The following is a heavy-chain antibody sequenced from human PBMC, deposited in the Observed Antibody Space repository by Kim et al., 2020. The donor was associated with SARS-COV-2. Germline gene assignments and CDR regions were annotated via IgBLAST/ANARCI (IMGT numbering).Heavy chain of an antibody. CDR2: INHSGST. CDR1: GGSFSGFY. J-gene: IGHJ3*02. CDR3: ARAGGYYYGSGSYYGAWGGRGRNDAFDI. D-gene: IGHD3-10*01. Sequence: SETLSLTCAVYGGSFSGFYWTWIRQPPGKGLEWIGEINHSGSTNYNPSLKSRVTISVDTSKNQFSLKLSSVTAADTAVYYCARAGGYYYGSGSYYGAWGGRGRNDAFDIWGQGTMVTVSS. V-gene: IGHV4-34*01.